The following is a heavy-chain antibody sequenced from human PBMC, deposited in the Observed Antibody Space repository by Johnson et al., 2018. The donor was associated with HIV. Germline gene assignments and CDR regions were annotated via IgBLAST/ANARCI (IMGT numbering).Heavy chain of an antibody. CDR2: IKSKTDGGTP. CDR3: TTTPILWFGELSNAFDI. D-gene: IGHD3-10*01. V-gene: IGHV3-15*01. J-gene: IGHJ3*02. Sequence: VQLVESGGGSVQPGGSLRLSCAASGFTFSNAWMSWVRQAPGKGLEWVGRIKSKTDGGTPDYAAPVKGRFFISRDDSKNTLYLQMNSLKTEDTAVYHCTTTPILWFGELSNAFDIWGQGTMVTVSS. CDR1: GFTFSNAW.